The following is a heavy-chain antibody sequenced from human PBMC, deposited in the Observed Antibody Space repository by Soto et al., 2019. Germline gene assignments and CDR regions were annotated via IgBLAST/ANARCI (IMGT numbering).Heavy chain of an antibody. CDR3: ARDRSSSWYNGTFDFDS. J-gene: IGHJ4*02. CDR1: GGTFTTYD. Sequence: QVQLVQSVAEVRKPGSSVKVSCKASGGTFTTYDISWVRQAPGQGLEWMGGIIPLFDATKYAQKFQGRVTITADKSTGTAYMELSSLRSEDTAMYYCARDRSSSWYNGTFDFDSWGQGTLVTVSS. CDR2: IIPLFDAT. V-gene: IGHV1-69*06. D-gene: IGHD6-19*01.